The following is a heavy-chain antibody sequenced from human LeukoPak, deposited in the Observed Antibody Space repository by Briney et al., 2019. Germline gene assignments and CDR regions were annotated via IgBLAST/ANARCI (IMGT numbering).Heavy chain of an antibody. CDR3: ARSRDNWFDP. CDR2: INHSGST. J-gene: IGHJ5*02. V-gene: IGHV4-34*01. D-gene: IGHD6-13*01. Sequence: PSETLTLTCAVYGGFLSGYYWSWIRQPPGKGLEWIGEINHSGSTNYNPSLKSRVTISGDTSKNQFSLKLTSVTAADTAVYYCARSRDNWFDPWGQGTLVTVSS. CDR1: GGFLSGYY.